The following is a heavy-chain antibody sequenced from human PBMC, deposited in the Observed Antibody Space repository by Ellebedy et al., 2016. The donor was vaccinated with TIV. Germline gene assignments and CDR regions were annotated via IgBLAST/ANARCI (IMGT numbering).Heavy chain of an antibody. CDR3: ARNVLIFTFDKWYSDL. V-gene: IGHV4-39*01. CDR1: GGSISSSPYY. Sequence: SETLSLTCTVSGGSISSSPYYWGWIRQSPGTRLEWIGTVYYSGNTYYNPSLKTRVTISVDTSMNRFSLELNTLTAADTAVYYCARNVLIFTFDKWYSDLWGRGTLVTVSS. J-gene: IGHJ2*01. D-gene: IGHD3-16*01. CDR2: VYYSGNT.